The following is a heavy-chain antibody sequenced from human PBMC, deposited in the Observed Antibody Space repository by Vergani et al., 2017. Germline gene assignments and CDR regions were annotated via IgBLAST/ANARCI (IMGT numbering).Heavy chain of an antibody. CDR1: GFTFDDYA. V-gene: IGHV3-9*01. J-gene: IGHJ6*03. Sequence: EVQLVESGGGLVQPGRSLRLSCAASGFTFDDYAMHWVRQAPGKGLEWVSGIRWNSGSIGYADSVKGRFTISRDNAKNSLYLQMNSLRAEDTALYYCAKGRFGELYYYYXMDVWGKGTTVTVSS. D-gene: IGHD3-10*01. CDR2: IRWNSGSI. CDR3: AKGRFGELYYYYXMDV.